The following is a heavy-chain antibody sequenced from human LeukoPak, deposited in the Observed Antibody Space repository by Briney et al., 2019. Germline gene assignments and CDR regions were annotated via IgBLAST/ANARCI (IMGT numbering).Heavy chain of an antibody. V-gene: IGHV3-30*18. CDR3: AKVYSRGIAVEDYYYYYYGMDV. Sequence: GGSLRLSCAASGFTFSSYGMHWVRQAPGKGLEWVAVISYDGSNKYYADSVKGRFTISRDNSKNTLYLQMNSLRAEDTAVYYCAKVYSRGIAVEDYYYYYYGMDVWGQGTTVTVS. J-gene: IGHJ6*02. D-gene: IGHD6-19*01. CDR1: GFTFSSYG. CDR2: ISYDGSNK.